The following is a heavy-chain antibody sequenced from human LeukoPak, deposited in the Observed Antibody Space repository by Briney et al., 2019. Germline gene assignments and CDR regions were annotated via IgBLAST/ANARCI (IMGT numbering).Heavy chain of an antibody. Sequence: PGGSLRLSCAASGFTFSDCYMSWVRQAPGKGLEWVANIKQDGSEKYYVDSVKGRFTISRDNAKNSLYLQMNSLRAEDTAVYYCARDWDCGSSTCYGALGYWGQGTLVTVSS. J-gene: IGHJ4*02. CDR1: GFTFSDCY. V-gene: IGHV3-7*01. CDR2: IKQDGSEK. D-gene: IGHD2-2*01. CDR3: ARDWDCGSSTCYGALGY.